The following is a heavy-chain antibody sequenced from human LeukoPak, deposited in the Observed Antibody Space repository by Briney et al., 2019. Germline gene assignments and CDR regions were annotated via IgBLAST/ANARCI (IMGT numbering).Heavy chain of an antibody. V-gene: IGHV3-7*01. D-gene: IGHD3-22*01. CDR1: GFTFSSYW. J-gene: IGHJ5*02. Sequence: PGGSLRLSCAASGFTFSSYWMSWARQAPGKGLEWVANIKQDGSEKYYVDSVKGRFTISRDNAKNSLYLQMNSLRAEDTAVYYCARVGRYYYDSSGYYHWGQGTLVTVSS. CDR3: ARVGRYYYDSSGYYH. CDR2: IKQDGSEK.